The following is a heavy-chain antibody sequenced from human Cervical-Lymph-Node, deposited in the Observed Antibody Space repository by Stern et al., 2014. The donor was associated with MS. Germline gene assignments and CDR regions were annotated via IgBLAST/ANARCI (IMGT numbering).Heavy chain of an antibody. CDR1: GGSISEYH. CDR2: VYYNGST. D-gene: IGHD3-9*01. Sequence: QVQLQESGPGLVKPSETLSLTCTVSGGSISEYHWSWIRPPPGKGLEWIGYVYYNGSTKYNSSLEGRVMISADTARNQFSLSLTSVTTSDTAVYFCARARPDDPLTGYYFRGYWYFDVWGRGSLVTVSS. V-gene: IGHV4-59*13. CDR3: ARARPDDPLTGYYFRGYWYFDV. J-gene: IGHJ2*01.